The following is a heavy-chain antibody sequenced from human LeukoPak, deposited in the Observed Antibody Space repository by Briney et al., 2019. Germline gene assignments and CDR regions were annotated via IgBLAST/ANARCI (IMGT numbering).Heavy chain of an antibody. CDR1: GYTFTGYY. CDR3: ARASIAARPSAFDI. J-gene: IGHJ3*02. CDR2: INPNSGGT. Sequence: ASVNVSCKASGYTFTGYYIHWVRQAPGQGLEWMGWINPNSGGTNYAQKFQGRVTMTRDTSISTAYMELSRLRSDDTAVYYCARASIAARPSAFDIWGQGTMVTVSS. V-gene: IGHV1-2*02. D-gene: IGHD6-6*01.